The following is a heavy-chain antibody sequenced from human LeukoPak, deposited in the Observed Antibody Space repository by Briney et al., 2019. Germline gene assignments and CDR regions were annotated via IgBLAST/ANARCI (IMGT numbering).Heavy chain of an antibody. CDR3: ARCGMEEQAPENWFDP. CDR1: GLTFSSYS. CDR2: ISSSSSTI. Sequence: GGSLRLSCAASGLTFSSYSMNWVRQAPAKGLEWVSYISSSSSTIYYADSVKGRFTISRDNAKNSLYLQMNSLRAEDTAVYYCARCGMEEQAPENWFDPWGQGTLVTVSS. V-gene: IGHV3-48*01. D-gene: IGHD1-26*01. J-gene: IGHJ5*02.